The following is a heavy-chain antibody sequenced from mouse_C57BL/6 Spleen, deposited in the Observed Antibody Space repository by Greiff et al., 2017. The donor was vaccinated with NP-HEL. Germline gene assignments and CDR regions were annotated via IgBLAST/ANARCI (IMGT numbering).Heavy chain of an antibody. CDR3: ARGSYDYETFLFAY. J-gene: IGHJ3*01. CDR1: GCTFTSYW. CDR2: IYPSDSET. Sequence: QVQLQQPGAELVRPGSSVKLSCKASGCTFTSYWMDWVKQRPGQGLEWIGNIYPSDSETHYNQKFKDKATLTVDKSSSTAYMQLSSLTSEDSAVYYCARGSYDYETFLFAYWGQGTLVTVSA. D-gene: IGHD2-4*01. V-gene: IGHV1-61*01.